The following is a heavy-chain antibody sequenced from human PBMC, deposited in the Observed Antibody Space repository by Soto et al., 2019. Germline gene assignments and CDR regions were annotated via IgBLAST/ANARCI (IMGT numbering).Heavy chain of an antibody. CDR1: GGTFSSYA. CDR3: ARSQGSSTSLEIYYYYYYGMDV. Sequence: QVQLVQSGAEVKKPGSSVKVSCKASGGTFSSYAISWVRKAPGQGLEWMGGIIPISGTANYAQKFQGRVTITADESTSTAYMELSSLRSEDTAVYYCARSQGSSTSLEIYYYYYYGMDVWGQGTTVTVYS. CDR2: IIPISGTA. J-gene: IGHJ6*02. V-gene: IGHV1-69*01. D-gene: IGHD2-2*01.